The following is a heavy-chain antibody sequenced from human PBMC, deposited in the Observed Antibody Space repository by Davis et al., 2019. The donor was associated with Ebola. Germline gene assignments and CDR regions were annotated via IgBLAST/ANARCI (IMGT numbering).Heavy chain of an antibody. Sequence: AASVKVSCKASGYTFTSYGISWVRQAPGQGLEWMGWISAYNGNTNYAQKLQGRVTMTTDTSTSTAYMELRSLRSDDTAVYYCARVLEYYYDSSGYYSPYYFDYWGQGTLVTVSS. D-gene: IGHD3-22*01. V-gene: IGHV1-18*04. CDR3: ARVLEYYYDSSGYYSPYYFDY. CDR2: ISAYNGNT. CDR1: GYTFTSYG. J-gene: IGHJ4*02.